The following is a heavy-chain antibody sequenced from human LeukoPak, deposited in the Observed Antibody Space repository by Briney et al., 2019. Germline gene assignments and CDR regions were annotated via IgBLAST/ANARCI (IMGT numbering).Heavy chain of an antibody. CDR3: AALGLYDSSGYYPAP. CDR2: MNPNSGNT. V-gene: IGHV1-8*02. CDR1: GYTFTSYG. D-gene: IGHD3-22*01. J-gene: IGHJ4*02. Sequence: ASVKVSCKASGYTFTSYGINWVRQATGQGLEWMGWMNPNSGNTGYAQKFQGRVTMTRNTSISTAYMELSSLRSEDTAVYYCAALGLYDSSGYYPAPWGQGTLVTVSS.